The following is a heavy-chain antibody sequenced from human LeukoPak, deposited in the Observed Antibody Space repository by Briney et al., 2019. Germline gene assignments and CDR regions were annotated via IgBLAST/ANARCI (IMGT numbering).Heavy chain of an antibody. CDR2: ISGSGGST. J-gene: IGHJ4*02. D-gene: IGHD4-17*01. Sequence: GGSLRLSCAASGFTFSSYAMSWVRQAPGKGLEWVSAISGSGGSTYYADSVKGRFTISRDNSKNTLYLHMNSLRAEDTAVYYCAKAHKMTTVTTGMDYWGQGTLVTVSS. V-gene: IGHV3-23*01. CDR3: AKAHKMTTVTTGMDY. CDR1: GFTFSSYA.